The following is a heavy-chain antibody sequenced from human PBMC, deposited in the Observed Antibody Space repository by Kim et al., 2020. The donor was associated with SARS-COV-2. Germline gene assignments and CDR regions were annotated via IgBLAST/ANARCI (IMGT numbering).Heavy chain of an antibody. CDR2: K. Sequence: KSYADSVKGRFTISRDNSKNTLYLQMNSLRAEDTAVYYCAKDSNYGMDVWGQGTTVTVSS. J-gene: IGHJ6*02. CDR3: AKDSNYGMDV. V-gene: IGHV3-30*02.